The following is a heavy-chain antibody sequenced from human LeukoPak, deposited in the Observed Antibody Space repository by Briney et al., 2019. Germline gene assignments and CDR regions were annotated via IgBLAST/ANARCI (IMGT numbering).Heavy chain of an antibody. CDR1: GFTFSSYG. V-gene: IGHV3-33*01. Sequence: GGSLILSCTASGFTFSSYGMHWVRQAPGKGLEWVSVIWYDGSNKYYADSVKGRFTISRDNSRNTLYLQMNSLRAEDTAVYYCARDLASSSYAELDYWGQGTLVTVSS. D-gene: IGHD1-26*01. J-gene: IGHJ4*02. CDR2: IWYDGSNK. CDR3: ARDLASSSYAELDY.